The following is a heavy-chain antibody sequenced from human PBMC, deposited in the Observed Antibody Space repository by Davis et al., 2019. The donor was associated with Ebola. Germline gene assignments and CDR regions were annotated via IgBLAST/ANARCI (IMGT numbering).Heavy chain of an antibody. Sequence: GESLKISCAASGFIFNTYAMHWVRQAPGRGPEWVAVVSYDGNTQLYADTVMGRFTISRDNSENTLYLQMNSLRSDDTAVYYCVRDIFATIRGTRGAFDIWGQGTMATVSS. V-gene: IGHV3-30-3*01. D-gene: IGHD1-7*01. CDR3: VRDIFATIRGTRGAFDI. CDR2: VSYDGNTQ. CDR1: GFIFNTYA. J-gene: IGHJ3*02.